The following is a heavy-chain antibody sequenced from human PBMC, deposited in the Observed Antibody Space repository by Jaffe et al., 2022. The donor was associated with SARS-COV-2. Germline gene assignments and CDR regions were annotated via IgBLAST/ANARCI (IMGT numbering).Heavy chain of an antibody. CDR3: ATTPRSGGQRSLHY. CDR1: GGSISSSICY. CDR2: VYNSEI. Sequence: QLQLQESGPGLVKPSETLSLTCSVSGGSISSSICYWGWFRQPPGKGLEWIGSVYNSEIGNNPSLKSRVTISLDTSNNQFSLRLTSVTAADTAVYYCATTPRSGGQRSLHYWGQGILVTVSS. D-gene: IGHD6-19*01. V-gene: IGHV4-39*01. J-gene: IGHJ4*02.